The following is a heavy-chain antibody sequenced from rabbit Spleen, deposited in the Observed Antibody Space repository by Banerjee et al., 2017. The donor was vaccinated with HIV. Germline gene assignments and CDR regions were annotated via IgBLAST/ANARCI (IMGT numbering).Heavy chain of an antibody. D-gene: IGHD4-1*01. J-gene: IGHJ4*01. CDR3: ARDTTDSGIHFDL. V-gene: IGHV1S45*01. Sequence: QEQLVESGGGLVQPEGSLTLTCTASGFSFSSSYYMCWVRQAPGKGLEWIGCMNIGGSKTYHANWAKGRFTISKTSTTVTLQMTTLTAADTATYFCARDTTDSGIHFDLWGQGTLVT. CDR2: MNIGGSKT. CDR1: GFSFSSSYY.